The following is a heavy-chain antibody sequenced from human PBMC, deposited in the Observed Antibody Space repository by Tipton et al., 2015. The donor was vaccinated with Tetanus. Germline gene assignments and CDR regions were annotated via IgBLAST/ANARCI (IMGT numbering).Heavy chain of an antibody. V-gene: IGHV4-31*03. CDR1: GGSISSGGYY. CDR3: ARAPAAGSADVGQGYYFQY. CDR2: IYNSGST. D-gene: IGHD6-19*01. Sequence: TLSLTCTVSGGSISSGGYYWSWIRQQPGKGLEWIGDIYNSGSTYYNPSLKSRVTMSIDTSKNQFSLRLNSVTAADTAVFDCARAPAAGSADVGQGYYFQYWGHGALFTLAS. J-gene: IGHJ4*01.